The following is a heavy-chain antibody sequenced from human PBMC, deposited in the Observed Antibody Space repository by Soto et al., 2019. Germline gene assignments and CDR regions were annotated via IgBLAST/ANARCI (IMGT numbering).Heavy chain of an antibody. J-gene: IGHJ4*02. Sequence: QPQLLQSGAEVRKPGASVNVSCKASGYTFTTYGISWVRQAPGQGLEWMGWLGGYNGDSHNAQKFQCRRTMTRDTSTKTAYMELRSRRPDDTAVYYCAGVSNNGWPLEYDYGGQGTLVIGSS. CDR3: AGVSNNGWPLEYDY. CDR2: LGGYNGDS. D-gene: IGHD2-8*01. V-gene: IGHV1-18*04. CDR1: GYTFTTYG.